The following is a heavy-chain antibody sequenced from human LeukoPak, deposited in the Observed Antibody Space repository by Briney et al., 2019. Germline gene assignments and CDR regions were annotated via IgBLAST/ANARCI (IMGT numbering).Heavy chain of an antibody. D-gene: IGHD6-6*01. CDR3: ARDRVQGGLAARPLGY. J-gene: IGHJ4*02. Sequence: PGGSLRLSCAASGFTFSDYYMSWIRQAPGKGLEWVSYISSSAGSIYYADSVKGRFTISRDNAKNSLYLQMNSLRAEDTAVYYCARDRVQGGLAARPLGYWGQGTLVTVSS. CDR1: GFTFSDYY. CDR2: ISSSAGSI. V-gene: IGHV3-11*04.